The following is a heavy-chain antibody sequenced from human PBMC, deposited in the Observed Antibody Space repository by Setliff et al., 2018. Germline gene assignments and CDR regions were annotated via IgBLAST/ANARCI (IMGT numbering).Heavy chain of an antibody. CDR1: GGSISSANW. Sequence: PSETLSLTCAVSGGSISSANWWSWVRQPPGKGLEWIGEIYNSGITNYNPSLKSRVTISVDKSKNQFSLKLTSVTAADTAVYYCAGGVSGRFNYWGQGTLVTVSS. J-gene: IGHJ4*02. CDR3: AGGVSGRFNY. D-gene: IGHD3-10*01. CDR2: IYNSGIT. V-gene: IGHV4-4*02.